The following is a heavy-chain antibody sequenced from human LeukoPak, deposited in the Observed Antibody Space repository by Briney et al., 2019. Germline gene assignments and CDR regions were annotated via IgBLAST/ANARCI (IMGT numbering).Heavy chain of an antibody. CDR1: GFTFSSYW. D-gene: IGHD3-10*01. J-gene: IGHJ5*02. Sequence: GGSLRLSCAASGFTFSSYWMHWVRQAPGKGLVWVSRINSDGSSTSYADSVKGRFTISRDNAKTTLYLKMNSLRAEDTAVYYCARDQRFGEFLPFDPWGQGTLVTVSS. V-gene: IGHV3-74*01. CDR3: ARDQRFGEFLPFDP. CDR2: INSDGSST.